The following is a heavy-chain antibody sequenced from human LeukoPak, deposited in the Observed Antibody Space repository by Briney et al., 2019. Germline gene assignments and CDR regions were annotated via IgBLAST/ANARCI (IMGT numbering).Heavy chain of an antibody. Sequence: GGSLRLSCAASGFTFSNAWMSWVRQAPGKGLEWVANIKQDGSEKYYVDSVKGRFTISRDNAKNSLYLQMNSLRAEDTAVYYCARGQTTVTNWGQGTLVTVSS. CDR2: IKQDGSEK. CDR3: ARGQTTVTN. J-gene: IGHJ4*02. D-gene: IGHD4-17*01. CDR1: GFTFSNAW. V-gene: IGHV3-7*03.